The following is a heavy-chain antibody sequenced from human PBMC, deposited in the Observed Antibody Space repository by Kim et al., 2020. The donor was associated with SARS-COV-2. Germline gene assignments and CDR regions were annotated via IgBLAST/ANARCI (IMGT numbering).Heavy chain of an antibody. V-gene: IGHV3-23*01. Sequence: ADSVKSRLTSSRANYKNTLYLQMNSLRAEDTAVYYCAKALTRIQSGGFDYWGQGTLVTVSS. CDR3: AKALTRIQSGGFDY. J-gene: IGHJ4*02. D-gene: IGHD2-15*01.